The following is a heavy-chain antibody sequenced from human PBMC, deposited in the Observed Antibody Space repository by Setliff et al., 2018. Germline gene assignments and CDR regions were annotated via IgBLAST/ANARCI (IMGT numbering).Heavy chain of an antibody. J-gene: IGHJ6*03. D-gene: IGHD6-19*01. V-gene: IGHV4-4*07. Sequence: NPSETLSLTCTVSGGSISSYYWSWIRQPAGKGLEWIGHIYIGGSANYNPSLKSRVTMSIDTSKNQFSLKLNSVTAADMAVYYCAREQSLDPPGYYYMDVWAKGTTVTVSS. CDR3: AREQSLDPPGYYYMDV. CDR2: IYIGGSA. CDR1: GGSISSYY.